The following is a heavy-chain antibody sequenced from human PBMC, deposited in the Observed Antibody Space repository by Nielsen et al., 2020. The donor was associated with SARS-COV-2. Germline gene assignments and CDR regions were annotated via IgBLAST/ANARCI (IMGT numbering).Heavy chain of an antibody. CDR2: ISGSGGST. J-gene: IGHJ6*02. D-gene: IGHD6-13*01. CDR3: AKDKEYSSSWYEGGYGMDV. Sequence: GESLKISCAASEFTFSSYAMSWVRQAPGKGLEWVSAISGSGGSTYYADSVKGRFTISRDNSKNTLYLQMNSLRAEDTAVYYCAKDKEYSSSWYEGGYGMDVWGQGTTVTVSS. V-gene: IGHV3-23*01. CDR1: EFTFSSYA.